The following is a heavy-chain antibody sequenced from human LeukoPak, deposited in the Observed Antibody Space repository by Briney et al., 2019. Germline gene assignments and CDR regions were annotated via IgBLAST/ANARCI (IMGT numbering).Heavy chain of an antibody. CDR1: GDSFSSHY. CDR3: ARDLVTVTKGFDI. D-gene: IGHD4-17*01. J-gene: IGHJ3*02. CDR2: ISYRGST. V-gene: IGHV4-59*11. Sequence: PAETLSLSCTVSGDSFSSHYMTWVRQPPGKGLEWVGFISYRGSTNYNPSPKSRVTISIDETKSQCSLRLSSVTGADTGVYYCARDLVTVTKGFDIWGQGKMVSVSS.